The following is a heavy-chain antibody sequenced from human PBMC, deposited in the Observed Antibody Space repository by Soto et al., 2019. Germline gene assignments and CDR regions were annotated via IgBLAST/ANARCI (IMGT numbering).Heavy chain of an antibody. J-gene: IGHJ4*02. D-gene: IGHD3-3*01. CDR2: ISASGDAT. Sequence: GGSLKLSCAASGGSFSDFGMSWVRQGPGKGLEWVSVISASGDATYYAASVKGRFTLSRDNSKNTLYMQMNSLTAADTAVYYCAKKVTIYAVDPADYWGQGTQVTVSS. CDR3: AKKVTIYAVDPADY. V-gene: IGHV3-23*01. CDR1: GGSFSDFG.